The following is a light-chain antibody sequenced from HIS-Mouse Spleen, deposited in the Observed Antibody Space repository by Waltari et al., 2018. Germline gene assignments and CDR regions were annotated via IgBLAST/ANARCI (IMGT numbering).Light chain of an antibody. CDR2: DVS. V-gene: IGLV2-11*01. CDR3: CSYAGSYTWV. CDR1: SSDVRGHNY. J-gene: IGLJ3*02. Sequence: QSALTQPLSVSGSPGQSVTISCTGTSSDVRGHNYVSWYPQPPGKAPKLMIYDVSKRPSGVPDRFSGSKSGNTASRTISGLQAEDEADYYCCSYAGSYTWVFGGGTKLTVL.